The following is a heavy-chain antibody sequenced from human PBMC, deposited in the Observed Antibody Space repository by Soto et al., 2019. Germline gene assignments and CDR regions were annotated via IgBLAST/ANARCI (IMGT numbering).Heavy chain of an antibody. CDR1: GFTFSSYA. Sequence: EVQLLESGGGLVQPGGSLRLSCAASGFTFSSYAMSWVRQAPGKALDWVSAISVSVGSTYYADSVKGRFTISRDNSKNTLYLQMNSLRAEDTAVYYCAKVERAVAGIIDWGQGTLVTVSS. CDR3: AKVERAVAGIID. V-gene: IGHV3-23*01. D-gene: IGHD6-19*01. J-gene: IGHJ4*02. CDR2: ISVSVGST.